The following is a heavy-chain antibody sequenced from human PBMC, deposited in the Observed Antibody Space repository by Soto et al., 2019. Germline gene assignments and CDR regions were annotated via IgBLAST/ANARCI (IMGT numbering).Heavy chain of an antibody. D-gene: IGHD1-20*01. CDR1: GGSISSSGYY. CDR3: ARHSGPSITSREFDY. V-gene: IGHV4-39*01. J-gene: IGHJ4*02. Sequence: PSETLSLTCTVSGGSISSSGYYWGWIRQPPGKGLEWIGSIFYSGKTYYNPSLESRVTISVDTSKNQVSLRLSSVTAADTAVYYCARHSGPSITSREFDYWGQGNRVTVSS. CDR2: IFYSGKT.